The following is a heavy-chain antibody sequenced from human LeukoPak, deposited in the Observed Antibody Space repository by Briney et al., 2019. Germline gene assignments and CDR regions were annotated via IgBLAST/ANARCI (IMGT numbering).Heavy chain of an antibody. J-gene: IGHJ4*02. Sequence: GGSLRLSCAASGFTFSDYYMSWIRQAPGKGLEWVSYISSSGRTIYYAHSVRGRFTISRDNAKNSLYLQMNSLRAEDTAVYYCARDYDILTGRTIDHWGQGTLVTVSS. CDR1: GFTFSDYY. D-gene: IGHD3-9*01. V-gene: IGHV3-11*04. CDR3: ARDYDILTGRTIDH. CDR2: ISSSGRTI.